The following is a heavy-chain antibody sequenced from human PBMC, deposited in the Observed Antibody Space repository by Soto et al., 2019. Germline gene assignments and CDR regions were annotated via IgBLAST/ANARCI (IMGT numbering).Heavy chain of an antibody. CDR1: GFTFSSYS. J-gene: IGHJ5*01. CDR3: ERDWEAASNWFDT. D-gene: IGHD6-25*01. V-gene: IGHV3-21*01. CDR2: ISSSSSYI. Sequence: GVSLRVSCAASGFTFSSYSMNWVRQSPGKGLEWVSSISSSSSYIYYADSVKGRFTISRDNSKNTLYLQMNSLRAEDTAVYYCERDWEAASNWFDTSGHGTLVTVSS.